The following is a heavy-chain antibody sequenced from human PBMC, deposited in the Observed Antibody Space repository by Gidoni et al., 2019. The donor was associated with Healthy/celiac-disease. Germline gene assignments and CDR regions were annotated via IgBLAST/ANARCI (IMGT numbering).Heavy chain of an antibody. J-gene: IGHJ4*02. CDR1: GFTFSSYW. CDR2: IKQDGSEK. Sequence: EVQLVESGGGLVQPGGSLRLSCAASGFTFSSYWMSWVRQAPGKGLEWVANIKQDGSEKYYVDSVKGRFTISRDNAKNSLYLQMNSLRAEDTAVYYCARDRYSSSWYRHFDYWGQGTLVTVSS. V-gene: IGHV3-7*03. D-gene: IGHD6-13*01. CDR3: ARDRYSSSWYRHFDY.